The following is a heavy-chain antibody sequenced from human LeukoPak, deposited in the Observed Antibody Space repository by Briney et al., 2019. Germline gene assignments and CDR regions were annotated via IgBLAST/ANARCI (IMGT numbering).Heavy chain of an antibody. CDR3: ARYCSGGYCEGENWFDP. J-gene: IGHJ5*02. CDR1: GGSMSVSTYY. V-gene: IGHV4-39*01. Sequence: SETLSLTCTVSGGSMSVSTYYWGWIRQAPGKALEWIGIIHYSGNTYYNPSPKSRVTISVDTSKDQFPLRLSSVTAADTAVYYRARYCSGGYCEGENWFDPWGRGTLVTVSS. D-gene: IGHD2-15*01. CDR2: IHYSGNT.